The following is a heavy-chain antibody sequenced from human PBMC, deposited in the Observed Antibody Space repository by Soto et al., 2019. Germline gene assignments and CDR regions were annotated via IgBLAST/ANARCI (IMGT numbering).Heavy chain of an antibody. J-gene: IGHJ3*02. V-gene: IGHV2-5*02. CDR1: GFSLSTSGVG. CDR2: IYWDDDK. CDR3: AHAVTTVVKDAFDI. Sequence: QITLKESGPTLVKPTQTLTLTCTFSGFSLSTSGVGVGWIRQPPGKALEWLALIYWDDDKRYIPSLKSRLTITKDSSKNQVVLTMTNMDPVDTATYYGAHAVTTVVKDAFDIWGQGTMVTVSS. D-gene: IGHD4-17*01.